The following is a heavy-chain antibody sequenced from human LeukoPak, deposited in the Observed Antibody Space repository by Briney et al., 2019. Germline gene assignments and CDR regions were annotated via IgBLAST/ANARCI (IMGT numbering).Heavy chain of an antibody. D-gene: IGHD6-19*01. J-gene: IGHJ4*02. V-gene: IGHV3-7*03. CDR3: ARVSTSGCIDY. CDR2: IKQDGSEK. Sequence: GGALRLSCAASGFTFSSYWLSWVRQAPGRGREGVANIKQDGSEKYYVDSVKGRSTTSRDNAKNSLYLQMNSLRAEDTAVYYCARVSTSGCIDYWGQGTLVTVSP. CDR1: GFTFSSYW.